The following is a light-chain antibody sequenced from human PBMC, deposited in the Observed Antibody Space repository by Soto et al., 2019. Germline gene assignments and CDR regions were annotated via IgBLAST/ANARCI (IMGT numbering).Light chain of an antibody. CDR2: DVS. CDR3: SSYTSSSTLSYV. Sequence: QSALTQPASVSGSPGQSITISCTGTSSDVGGYNYVSWYQQHPGKAPKLMIYDVSNRPSGVSNRFSGSKSGNTASLTISGLQAEDEADYSCSSYTSSSTLSYVFGTGTKLTVL. J-gene: IGLJ1*01. CDR1: SSDVGGYNY. V-gene: IGLV2-14*01.